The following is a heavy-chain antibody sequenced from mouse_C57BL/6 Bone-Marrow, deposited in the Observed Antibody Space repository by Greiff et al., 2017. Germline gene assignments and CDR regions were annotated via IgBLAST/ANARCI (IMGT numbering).Heavy chain of an antibody. CDR2: IYPRSGNT. J-gene: IGHJ1*03. Sequence: VQLQQSGAELARPGASVKLSCKASGYTFTSYGISWVKQRTGQGLEWIGEIYPRSGNTYYNEKFKGKATLTADKSSSTAYMELRSLTSEDSAVYFCARGGYDEDWYFDVWGTGTTVTVSS. D-gene: IGHD2-14*01. CDR3: ARGGYDEDWYFDV. CDR1: GYTFTSYG. V-gene: IGHV1-81*01.